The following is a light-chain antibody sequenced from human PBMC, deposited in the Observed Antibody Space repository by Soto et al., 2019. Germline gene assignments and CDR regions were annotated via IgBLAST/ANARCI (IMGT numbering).Light chain of an antibody. CDR2: AAS. Sequence: DIQMTHSPSSLSASVVDRITITFRASQSISRYLNWYQHKPGKAPKLLINAASSLERGVPSRFSGGGSGTDFTLKIRSLQPDDFATYYCQQNYRATQWKVGQGTKGDIK. V-gene: IGKV1-39*01. CDR1: QSISRY. J-gene: IGKJ1*01. CDR3: QQNYRATQWK.